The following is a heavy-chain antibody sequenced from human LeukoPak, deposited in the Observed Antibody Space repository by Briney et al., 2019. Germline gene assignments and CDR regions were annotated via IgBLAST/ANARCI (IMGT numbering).Heavy chain of an antibody. V-gene: IGHV3-23*01. CDR1: GFTFSSYA. J-gene: IGHJ4*02. CDR2: ISGSGGST. Sequence: VGSLRLSCAASGFTFSSYAMSWVRQAPGKGLEWVSAISGSGGSTYYADSVKGRFTISRDNSKNTLYLQMNSLRAEDTAVYYCAKDWEASGSYGAYYFDYWGQGTLVTVSS. D-gene: IGHD1-26*01. CDR3: AKDWEASGSYGAYYFDY.